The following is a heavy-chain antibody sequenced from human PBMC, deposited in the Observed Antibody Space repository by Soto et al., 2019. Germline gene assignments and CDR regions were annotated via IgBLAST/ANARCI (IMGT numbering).Heavy chain of an antibody. D-gene: IGHD3-9*01. Sequence: QVQLVQSGAEVKKPGSSVKVSCKASGGTFSSYTISWVRQAPGQGLEWMGRIIPILGIANYAQKFQGRVTITADNSXXTXYXXLSSLRSEDTAVYYCARDSRDYDILTGYYRGWFDPWGQGTLVTVSS. CDR3: ARDSRDYDILTGYYRGWFDP. CDR1: GGTFSSYT. CDR2: IIPILGIA. V-gene: IGHV1-69*08. J-gene: IGHJ5*02.